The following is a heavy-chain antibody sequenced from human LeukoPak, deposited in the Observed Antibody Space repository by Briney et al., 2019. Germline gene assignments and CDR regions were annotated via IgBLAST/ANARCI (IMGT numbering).Heavy chain of an antibody. V-gene: IGHV3-74*01. CDR2: IKSDGGTT. D-gene: IGHD3-22*01. Sequence: PGVSRRLSCAASGFAFSSNWMHWVRQAPGKGLVWVAGIKSDGGTTNYADSVKGRFTISRDNAKNTLFLQMDSLRAEDTAVYFCARDTSSYFDYWGQGTLVTVSS. CDR1: GFAFSSNW. J-gene: IGHJ4*02. CDR3: ARDTSSYFDY.